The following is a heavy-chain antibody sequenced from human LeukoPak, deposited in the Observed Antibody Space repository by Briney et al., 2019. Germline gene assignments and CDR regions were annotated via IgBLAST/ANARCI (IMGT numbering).Heavy chain of an antibody. CDR3: ARSRVVVINQRYFDL. J-gene: IGHJ2*01. CDR2: IYYSGST. D-gene: IGHD3-22*01. V-gene: IGHV4-59*01. CDR1: GGSISSYY. Sequence: SEALSLTCTVPGGSISSYYWSWIRQPPGKGLEWIGYIYYSGSTNYNPSLKSRVTISVDTSKNQFSLKLSSVTAADTAVYYCARSRVVVINQRYFDLWGRGTLVTVSS.